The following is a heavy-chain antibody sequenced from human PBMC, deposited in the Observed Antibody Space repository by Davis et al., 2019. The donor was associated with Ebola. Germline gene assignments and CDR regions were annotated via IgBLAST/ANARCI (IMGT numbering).Heavy chain of an antibody. CDR2: ISSDGGIT. CDR3: VRTTYGAPEY. CDR1: GFTFTTYW. J-gene: IGHJ4*02. D-gene: IGHD4-17*01. V-gene: IGHV3-74*01. Sequence: PGGSLRPSCAAPGFTFTTYWMHWARQAPGKALVYVSRISSDGGITSYADSVKVRFTNSRDNAKSTLYLQMNSLTAEDTAVYYCVRTTYGAPEYWGQGTLVTVSS.